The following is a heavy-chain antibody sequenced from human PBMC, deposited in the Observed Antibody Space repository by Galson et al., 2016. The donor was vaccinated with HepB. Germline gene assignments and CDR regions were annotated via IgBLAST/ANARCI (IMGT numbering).Heavy chain of an antibody. V-gene: IGHV1-2*06. J-gene: IGHJ4*02. Sequence: SVKVSCKASGYTFTDYYLHWVRQAPGQGLEWMGRIHPNSGGTNYAQKFQGGVTMTRERSISTVYMELNSLKSDDTAVYYCARERAATGYLDYWGQGTLVTVSS. CDR2: IHPNSGGT. CDR1: GYTFTDYY. D-gene: IGHD6-13*01. CDR3: ARERAATGYLDY.